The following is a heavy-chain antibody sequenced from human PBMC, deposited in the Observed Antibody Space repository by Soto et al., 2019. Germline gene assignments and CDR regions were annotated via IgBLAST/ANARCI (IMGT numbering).Heavy chain of an antibody. J-gene: IGHJ6*02. CDR1: GFTFKNFA. CDR2: ISYDGSNK. Sequence: QVQLVESGGGVVHPGGSLRLSCAASGFTFKNFALTWVRQAPGKGLEWVTGISYDGSNKCYAESVKGRFTISIDSSKDTMYLQMDSLRGEDTAVYDWARQIQPQAGVYYYFGMDVWGQGTTVTVSS. V-gene: IGHV3-30-3*01. CDR3: ARQIQPQAGVYYYFGMDV. D-gene: IGHD5-18*01.